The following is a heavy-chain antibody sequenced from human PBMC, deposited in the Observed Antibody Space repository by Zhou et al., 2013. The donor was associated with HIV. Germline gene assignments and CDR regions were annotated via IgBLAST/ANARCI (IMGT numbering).Heavy chain of an antibody. D-gene: IGHD3-3*01. CDR2: INPNSGDT. V-gene: IGHV1-2*02. J-gene: IGHJ5*02. CDR1: GYTFTDYY. Sequence: QVQLVQSGAEVKKPGATVRVSCKASGYTFTDYYIHWVRQAPGQGLEWMGWINPNSGDTITAQKFQGRVTMTRDTFIGTAYMELNRLRSDDTAVYYCARRAGLDWLDKNGWFDPWGRGTLVTVSS. CDR3: ARRAGLDWLDKNGWFDP.